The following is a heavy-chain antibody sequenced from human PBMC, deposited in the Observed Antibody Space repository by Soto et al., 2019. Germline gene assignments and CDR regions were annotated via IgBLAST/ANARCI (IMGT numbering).Heavy chain of an antibody. V-gene: IGHV3-15*01. CDR3: TTDDRYQLPKGLNWFDP. D-gene: IGHD2-2*01. CDR2: IKSKTDGGTT. CDR1: GFTFSNAW. Sequence: GGSLRLSCAASGFTFSNAWMSWVRQAPGKGLEWVGRIKSKTDGGTTDYAAPVKGRFTISRDDSKNTLYLQMNSLKTEDTAVYYCTTDDRYQLPKGLNWFDPWGQGTLVTVSS. J-gene: IGHJ5*02.